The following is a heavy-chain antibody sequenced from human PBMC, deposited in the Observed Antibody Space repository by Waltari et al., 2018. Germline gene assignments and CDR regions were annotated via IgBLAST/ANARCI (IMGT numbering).Heavy chain of an antibody. CDR2: MYYSGST. J-gene: IGHJ4*02. V-gene: IGHV4-39*01. D-gene: IGHD2-15*01. Sequence: QLQLQESGPGLVKASATLSLTCTVSGDSISSSSSYWGWVRQPPGKGLEWIGNMYYSGSTYYNPSLKSRVTISGDTSKSQFSLKLSSVTAADTSMYYCVRHARTTSGGKHFDHWGQGMLVTVSP. CDR3: VRHARTTSGGKHFDH. CDR1: GDSISSSSSY.